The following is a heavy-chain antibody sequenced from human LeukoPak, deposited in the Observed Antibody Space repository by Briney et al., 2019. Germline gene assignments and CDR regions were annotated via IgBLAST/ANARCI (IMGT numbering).Heavy chain of an antibody. V-gene: IGHV3-23*01. J-gene: IGHJ4*02. D-gene: IGHD3-9*01. Sequence: GGSLRLSCAASGFTFSNYAMSWVRQAPGKGLEWVSAITGSGGNTYYADSVKGRFTISRGNFKNTVFLQMNSLRAEDTAVYYCAKWGDYDVLTGYYVSDYWGQGTLVTVSS. CDR2: ITGSGGNT. CDR1: GFTFSNYA. CDR3: AKWGDYDVLTGYYVSDY.